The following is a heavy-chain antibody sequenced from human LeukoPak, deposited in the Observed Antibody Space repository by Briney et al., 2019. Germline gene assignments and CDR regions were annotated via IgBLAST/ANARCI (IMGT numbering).Heavy chain of an antibody. CDR1: GFTFSSYE. V-gene: IGHV3-21*01. Sequence: PGGSLRLSCAASGFTFSSYEMNWVRQAPGKGLEWVSSISSSSSYIYYADSVKGRFTISRDNAKSSLYLQMNSLRAEDTAVYYCARVLHKRNYDSSVYYGYWGQGTLVTVSS. CDR3: ARVLHKRNYDSSVYYGY. D-gene: IGHD3-22*01. CDR2: ISSSSSYI. J-gene: IGHJ4*02.